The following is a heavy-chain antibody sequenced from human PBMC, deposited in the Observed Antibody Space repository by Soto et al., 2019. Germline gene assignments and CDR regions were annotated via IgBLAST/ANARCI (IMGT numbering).Heavy chain of an antibody. CDR2: IIPIFGTA. CDR1: GGTFSSYA. V-gene: IGHV1-69*01. J-gene: IGHJ6*02. D-gene: IGHD3-10*01. Sequence: QVQLVQSGAEVKKPGSSVKVSCKASGGTFSSYAISWVRQAPGQGLEWMGGIIPIFGTANYAQKFQGRVTITADEPTSTAYMELSSLRSEDTAVYYCATASYGSGSFYYGMDVWGQGTTVTVSS. CDR3: ATASYGSGSFYYGMDV.